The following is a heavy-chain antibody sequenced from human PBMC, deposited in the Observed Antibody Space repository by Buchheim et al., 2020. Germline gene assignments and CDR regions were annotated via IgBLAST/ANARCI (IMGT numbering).Heavy chain of an antibody. Sequence: EVHLLESGGGLVQPGGSLRLSCAASGFTFSSYAMSWVRQAPGKGLEWVSGISGSGGTTYFADSVTGRFTISRDNSKNTLFLQRNSLRGDDTAVYYCVKTGFSYGYFAYWGQGTL. CDR2: ISGSGGTT. CDR3: VKTGFSYGYFAY. D-gene: IGHD5-18*01. J-gene: IGHJ4*02. V-gene: IGHV3-23*01. CDR1: GFTFSSYA.